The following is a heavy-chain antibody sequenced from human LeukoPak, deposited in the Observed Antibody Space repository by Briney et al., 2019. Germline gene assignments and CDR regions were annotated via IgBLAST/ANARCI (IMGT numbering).Heavy chain of an antibody. CDR3: ARALTYYDFLCDAFDI. Sequence: ASVKVSCKASGYTFTSYDINWVRQATGQGLEWMGWMNPNSGNTGYAQKFQGRVTMTRNTSISTAYMELSSLRSEDTAVYYCARALTYYDFLCDAFDIWGQGTVVTVSS. CDR1: GYTFTSYD. D-gene: IGHD3-3*01. V-gene: IGHV1-8*01. J-gene: IGHJ3*02. CDR2: MNPNSGNT.